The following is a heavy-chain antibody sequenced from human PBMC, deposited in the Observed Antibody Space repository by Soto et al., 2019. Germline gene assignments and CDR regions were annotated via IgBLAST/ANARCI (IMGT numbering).Heavy chain of an antibody. D-gene: IGHD2-2*02. CDR1: GFTFDKFD. J-gene: IGHJ6*02. V-gene: IGHV3-30-3*01. CDR2: TSFDGDRK. Sequence: GGSLRLSCAASGFTFDKFDMHWVRQAPGKGLQWVAVTSFDGDRKYYAASVKGRFTISRDNSNNTLHLQMNNLRDDDSAVYYCVREGGVPAAIGHYYYGMDVWGQGTAVTVSS. CDR3: VREGGVPAAIGHYYYGMDV.